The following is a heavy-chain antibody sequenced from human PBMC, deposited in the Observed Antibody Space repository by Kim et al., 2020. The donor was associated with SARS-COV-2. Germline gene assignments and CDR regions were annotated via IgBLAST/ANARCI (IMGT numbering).Heavy chain of an antibody. CDR2: T. D-gene: IGHD3-10*01. CDR3: ARLQGSGSYGN. V-gene: IGHV5-10-1*01. Sequence: TTYSPSFQGHVTISADKSISTAYLQWSSLKASDTAMYYCARLQGSGSYGNWGQGTLVTVSS. J-gene: IGHJ4*02.